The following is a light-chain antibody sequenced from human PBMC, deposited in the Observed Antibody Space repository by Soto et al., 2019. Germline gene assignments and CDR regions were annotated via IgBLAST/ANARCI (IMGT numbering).Light chain of an antibody. CDR1: QSVSSN. J-gene: IGKJ1*01. V-gene: IGKV3-15*01. CDR2: GAS. Sequence: EIVMTQSPATLSVSPGERATLSCRASQSVSSNLAWYQQKPGQAPRLLIYGASTRATGIPARFSGSGSGTDFTLTISRLEPEDFAVYYCQQYGNSPRWTFGQGTKVDIK. CDR3: QQYGNSPRWT.